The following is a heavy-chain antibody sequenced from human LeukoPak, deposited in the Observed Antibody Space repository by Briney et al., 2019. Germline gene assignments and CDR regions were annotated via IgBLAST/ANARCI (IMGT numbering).Heavy chain of an antibody. D-gene: IGHD4-4*01. V-gene: IGHV1-2*02. CDR2: INPNSGGT. CDR3: ARDLDSNYVRCFDY. Sequence: ASVKVSCKASGYTFTGYYMHWVRQAPGQGLERMGWINPNSGGTNYAQKFQGRVTMTRDTSISTAYMELSRLRSDDTAVYYCARDLDSNYVRCFDYWGQGTLVTVSS. CDR1: GYTFTGYY. J-gene: IGHJ4*02.